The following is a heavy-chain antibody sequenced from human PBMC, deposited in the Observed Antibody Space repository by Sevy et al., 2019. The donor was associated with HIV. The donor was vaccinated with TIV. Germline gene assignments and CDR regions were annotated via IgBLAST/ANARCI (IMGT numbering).Heavy chain of an antibody. CDR1: GFTVSTNY. CDR3: ARDQTSPLTPSPGDF. CDR2: IYSGGST. V-gene: IGHV3-66*01. Sequence: GGSLRLSCAASGFTVSTNYMSWVRQAPGKGLEWVSVIYSGGSTYYADSVKGRFTISRDNSKNTLYLQMNSLRAEDTAMYYCARDQTSPLTPSPGDFWGQGTQVTVSS. J-gene: IGHJ4*02. D-gene: IGHD7-27*01.